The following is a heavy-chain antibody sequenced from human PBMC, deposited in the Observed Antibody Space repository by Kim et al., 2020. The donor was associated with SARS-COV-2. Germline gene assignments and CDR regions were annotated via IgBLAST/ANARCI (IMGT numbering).Heavy chain of an antibody. J-gene: IGHJ1*01. V-gene: IGHV4-39*01. D-gene: IGHD6-13*01. CDR1: GGSISSSSYY. CDR2: IYYSGST. Sequence: SETLSLTCTVSGGSISSSSYYWGWIRQPPGKGLEWIGSIYYSGSTYYNPSLKSRVTISVDTSKNQFSLKLSSVTAADTAVYYCARGIAAAGAEYFQHWGQGTLVTVSS. CDR3: ARGIAAAGAEYFQH.